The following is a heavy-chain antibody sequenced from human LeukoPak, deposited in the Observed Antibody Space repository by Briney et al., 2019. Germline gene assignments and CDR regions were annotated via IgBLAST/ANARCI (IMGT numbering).Heavy chain of an antibody. J-gene: IGHJ4*02. CDR3: ARGILTGSHSYYFDY. V-gene: IGHV3-21*01. CDR1: GFTFSSYS. CDR2: ISSSSSYI. D-gene: IGHD3-9*01. Sequence: GGSLRLSCAASGFTFSSYSMNWVRQAPGKGLEWVSCISSSSSYIYYADSVKGRFTISRDNAKNSLYLQMNSLRAEDTAVYYCARGILTGSHSYYFDYWGQGTLVTVSS.